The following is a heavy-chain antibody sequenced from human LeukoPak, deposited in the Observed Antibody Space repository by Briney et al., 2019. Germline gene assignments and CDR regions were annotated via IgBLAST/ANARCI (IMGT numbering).Heavy chain of an antibody. CDR1: GYSFTSYW. V-gene: IGHV5-10-1*01. Sequence: GESPKISCKGSGYSFTSYWISWVRQMPGKGLEWMGRIDPSDSYTNYSPSFQGHVTISADKSISTAYLQWSSLKASDTAMYYCARHGAPIPDFDYWGQGTLVTVSS. D-gene: IGHD2-21*01. J-gene: IGHJ4*02. CDR2: IDPSDSYT. CDR3: ARHGAPIPDFDY.